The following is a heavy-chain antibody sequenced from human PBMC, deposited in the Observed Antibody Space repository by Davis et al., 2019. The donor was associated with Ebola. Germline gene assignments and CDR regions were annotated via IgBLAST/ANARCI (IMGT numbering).Heavy chain of an antibody. CDR3: ARSSTSIYGVAMTNDAFDF. Sequence: ASVKVSCKASGFAFGNYGITWVRQAAGQGLEWMGWISGFNGNRNYADSLLGRVTMAIDAGTDTASMELRSLRSDDTAMYYCARSSTSIYGVAMTNDAFDFWGQGTMVIVSS. V-gene: IGHV1-18*01. CDR1: GFAFGNYG. CDR2: ISGFNGNR. D-gene: IGHD3-3*01. J-gene: IGHJ3*01.